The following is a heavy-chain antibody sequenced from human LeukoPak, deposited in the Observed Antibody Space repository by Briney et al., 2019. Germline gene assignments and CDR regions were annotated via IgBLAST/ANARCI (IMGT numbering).Heavy chain of an antibody. J-gene: IGHJ4*02. V-gene: IGHV4-39*07. CDR3: ASRISGTHYFEY. D-gene: IGHD1-26*01. CDR1: GGAISSSSFY. Sequence: SETLSLTCTLSGGAISSSSFYWGWIRQPPGKGLEWIGTIYYTGSTYYNPSLKSRVIISVDTSKNQFSLKLSSVTAADTPVYHCASRISGTHYFEYWGQGTLVTVSS. CDR2: IYYTGST.